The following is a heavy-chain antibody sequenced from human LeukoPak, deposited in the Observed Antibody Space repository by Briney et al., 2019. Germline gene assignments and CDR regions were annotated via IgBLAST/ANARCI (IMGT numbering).Heavy chain of an antibody. D-gene: IGHD3-9*01. CDR3: ARVGQYYDILTGYSPFDY. J-gene: IGHJ4*02. V-gene: IGHV1-18*01. Sequence: ASVKVSCKASGYTFTSYGISWVRQAPGQGLEWMGWISAYNGNTNYAQKLQGRVTMTTDTSTSAAYMELRSLRSDDTAVYYCARVGQYYDILTGYSPFDYWGQGTLVTVSS. CDR1: GYTFTSYG. CDR2: ISAYNGNT.